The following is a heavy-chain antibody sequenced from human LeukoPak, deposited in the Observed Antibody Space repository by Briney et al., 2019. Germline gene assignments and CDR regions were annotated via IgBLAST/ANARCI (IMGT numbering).Heavy chain of an antibody. CDR1: GFTFSSYG. CDR3: ARNKERRGNFDY. V-gene: IGHV3-33*01. CDR2: IWYDGSNK. D-gene: IGHD1-1*01. Sequence: GGSLRLSCAASGFTFSSYGMHWVRQAPGKGLEWVAVIWYDGSNKYYADSVKGRFTISRDNSKNTLYLQMNSLRAEDTAVYYCARNKERRGNFDYWGQGTLVTVSS. J-gene: IGHJ4*02.